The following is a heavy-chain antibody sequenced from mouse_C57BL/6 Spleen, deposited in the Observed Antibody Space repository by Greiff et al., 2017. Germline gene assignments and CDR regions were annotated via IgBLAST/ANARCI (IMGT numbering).Heavy chain of an antibody. Sequence: QVHVKQPGAELVKPGASVKLSCKASGYTFTSYWMHWVKQRPGQGLEWIGMIHPNSGSTNYNEKFKSKATLTVDKSSSTAYMQLSSLTSEDSAVYYCARCYYGSSPTWFAYWGQGTLVTVSA. J-gene: IGHJ3*01. CDR1: GYTFTSYW. CDR3: ARCYYGSSPTWFAY. V-gene: IGHV1-64*01. CDR2: IHPNSGST. D-gene: IGHD1-1*01.